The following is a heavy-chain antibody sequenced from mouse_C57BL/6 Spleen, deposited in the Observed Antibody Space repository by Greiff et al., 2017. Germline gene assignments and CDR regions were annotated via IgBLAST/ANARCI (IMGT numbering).Heavy chain of an antibody. D-gene: IGHD3-3*01. V-gene: IGHV2-9-1*01. CDR1: GFSLTSYA. Sequence: VKLQESGPGLVAPSQSLSITCTVSGFSLTSYAISWVRQPPGKGLEWLGVIWTGGGTNYNSALKSRLSISKDNSKSQVFLKMNSLQTDDTARYYCARSTEVARDWYFGVWGTGTTVTVAS. CDR2: IWTGGGT. J-gene: IGHJ1*03. CDR3: ARSTEVARDWYFGV.